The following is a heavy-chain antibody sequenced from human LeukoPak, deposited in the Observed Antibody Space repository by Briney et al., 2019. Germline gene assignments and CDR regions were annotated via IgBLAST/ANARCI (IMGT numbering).Heavy chain of an antibody. V-gene: IGHV3-23*01. D-gene: IGHD6-13*01. CDR2: VSGSGGST. Sequence: PGGSLRHSCAASGFTFSSHAMSWVRQAPGKGLEWVSAVSGSGGSTYYADSVKGRFTISRDNSKNTLYLQMSSLRAEDTALYYCAETSPSDSSSWYPSWYWGQGTLVTVSS. J-gene: IGHJ1*01. CDR3: AETSPSDSSSWYPSWY. CDR1: GFTFSSHA.